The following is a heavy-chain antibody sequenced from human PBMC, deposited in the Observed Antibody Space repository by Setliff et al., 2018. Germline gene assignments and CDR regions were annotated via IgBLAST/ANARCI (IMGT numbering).Heavy chain of an antibody. D-gene: IGHD4-17*01. Sequence: LSLTCTVSGGSIINSYYWSWIRQPAGKGLEWVAYMSNWGTSIYYADSVKGRFTISRDNSRNTLYLQMNSLRAEDTASYYCARDPNGDYVGAFDPWGQGILVTVSS. CDR1: GGSIINSYY. CDR2: MSNWGTSI. V-gene: IGHV3-11*01. J-gene: IGHJ5*02. CDR3: ARDPNGDYVGAFDP.